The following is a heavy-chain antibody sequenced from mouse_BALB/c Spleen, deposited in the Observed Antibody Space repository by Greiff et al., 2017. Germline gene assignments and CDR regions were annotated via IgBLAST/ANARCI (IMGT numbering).Heavy chain of an antibody. CDR2: ISSGGSYT. V-gene: IGHV5-6*01. CDR3: AREEVLGREYFDY. CDR1: GFTFSSYG. Sequence: DVHLVESGGDLVKPGGSLKLSCAASGFTFSSYGMSWVRQTPDKRLEWVATISSGGSYTYYPDSVKGRFTISRDNAKNTLYLQMSSLKSEDTAMYYCAREEVLGREYFDYWGQGTTLTVSS. D-gene: IGHD4-1*01. J-gene: IGHJ2*01.